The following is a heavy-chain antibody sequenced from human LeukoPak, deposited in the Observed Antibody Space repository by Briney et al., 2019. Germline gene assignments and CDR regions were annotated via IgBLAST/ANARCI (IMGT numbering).Heavy chain of an antibody. CDR1: GFTFSTYW. CDR2: ITPPGDNT. V-gene: IGHV3-74*01. CDR3: ARDLGNNPAADLVAFDL. J-gene: IGHJ3*01. D-gene: IGHD1-14*01. Sequence: GGSLRLSCAASGFTFSTYWMHWIRQVPGKGLVWVSRITPPGDNTNYADSVRGRFTVSRDNAKNTLYLQMNSLRAEDTAVYFCARDLGNNPAADLVAFDLWGQGTMVTVSS.